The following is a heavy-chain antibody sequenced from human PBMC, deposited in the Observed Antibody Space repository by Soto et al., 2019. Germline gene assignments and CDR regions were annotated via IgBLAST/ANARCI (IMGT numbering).Heavy chain of an antibody. CDR3: ARDPGDRNGMIV. J-gene: IGHJ6*02. Sequence: EVQVVESGGDLVQPGGSLRLSCEASGFTVSSDYMNWVRQAPGKGLEWVSVIYSGGGRYYADSVKGRFTISRDNSKNMVYLQMNSLRAEDSAVYYCARDPGDRNGMIVWGQGTTVTVSS. V-gene: IGHV3-66*01. D-gene: IGHD1-26*01. CDR1: GFTVSSDY. CDR2: IYSGGGR.